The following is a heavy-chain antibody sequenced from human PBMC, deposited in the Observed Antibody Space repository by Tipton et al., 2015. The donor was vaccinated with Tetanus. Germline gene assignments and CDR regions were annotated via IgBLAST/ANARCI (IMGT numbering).Heavy chain of an antibody. D-gene: IGHD6-6*01. CDR3: ARLHLRTFASSSGF. Sequence: QLVQSGPELKRPGESLKISCKGSGYAFTKYWVGWVRQKPGKGLEWMGIIYPDDSDTRYSPSFQGQVSISADKAMNTAYLQWSSLQASDTAIYYCARLHLRTFASSSGFWGQGTMVTVSS. CDR2: IYPDDSDT. V-gene: IGHV5-51*01. CDR1: GYAFTKYW. J-gene: IGHJ4*02.